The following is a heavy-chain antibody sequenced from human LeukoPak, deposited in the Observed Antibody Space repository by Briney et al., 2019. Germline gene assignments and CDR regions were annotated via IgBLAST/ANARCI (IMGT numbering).Heavy chain of an antibody. J-gene: IGHJ4*02. D-gene: IGHD3-10*01. CDR3: AKDGGLWFGESQHDY. V-gene: IGHV3-30*18. CDR2: ISYDGSNK. Sequence: PGGSLRLSCAASGFSFNTYGMHWVRQAPGKGLEWVAVISYDGSNKYYADSVKGRFTISRDNSKNTLYLQMNSLRAEDTAVYYCAKDGGLWFGESQHDYWGQGTLVTVSS. CDR1: GFSFNTYG.